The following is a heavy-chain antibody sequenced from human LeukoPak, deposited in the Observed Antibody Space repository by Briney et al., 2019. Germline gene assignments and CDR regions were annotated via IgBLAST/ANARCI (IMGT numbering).Heavy chain of an antibody. CDR3: VKAMATYGYRVPFDY. J-gene: IGHJ4*02. CDR1: GFTFSSYA. D-gene: IGHD5-18*01. V-gene: IGHV3-64D*09. Sequence: GGSLRLSCSASGFTFSSYALHWVRQAPGKGLEYVSAISSDGVTTYYADSVKGRFTISRDNSKNTLYLQMSSLRAEDTAVYYCVKAMATYGYRVPFDYWGQGTLVTVSS. CDR2: ISSDGVTT.